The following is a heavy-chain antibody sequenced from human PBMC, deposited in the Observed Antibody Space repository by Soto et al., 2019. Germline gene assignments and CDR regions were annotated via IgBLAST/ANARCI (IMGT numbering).Heavy chain of an antibody. Sequence: PGGSLRLSCAASGFTFSSYSMNWVRQAPGKGLEWVSYISSSSSTIYYADSVKGRFTISRDNAKNSLYLQMNSLRDEDTAVYYCAREAGTWHLPLNWFDPWGQGTLVPVSS. CDR1: GFTFSSYS. D-gene: IGHD6-19*01. CDR3: AREAGTWHLPLNWFDP. V-gene: IGHV3-48*02. J-gene: IGHJ5*02. CDR2: ISSSSSTI.